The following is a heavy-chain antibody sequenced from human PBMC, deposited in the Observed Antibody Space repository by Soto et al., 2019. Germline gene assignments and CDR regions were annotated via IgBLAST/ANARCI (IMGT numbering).Heavy chain of an antibody. Sequence: QVQLQESGPGLVEPSQTLSLTCTVSGGSISGEGYYWSWIRQYSGRGLEWIGYIHYSGSTYYNPSLKSRVILSVYTSKTQFFLNLSSVTAADTAVYYCARAWTATAGWANWFDRWGQGTLVTVSS. V-gene: IGHV4-31*03. J-gene: IGHJ5*02. CDR2: IHYSGST. CDR1: GGSISGEGYY. D-gene: IGHD6-13*01. CDR3: ARAWTATAGWANWFDR.